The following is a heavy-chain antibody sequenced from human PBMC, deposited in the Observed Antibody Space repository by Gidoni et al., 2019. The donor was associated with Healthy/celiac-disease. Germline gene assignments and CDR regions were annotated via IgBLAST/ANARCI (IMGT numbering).Heavy chain of an antibody. V-gene: IGHV3-66*01. Sequence: VQLVASGGGVVQPGGSLRLSCAASGFPFSSNYMSWVRQAPGKGLEWVSVIYSGGSTYYADSVKCRFTISRDNSKNTLYLQMNSLRAEDTAVYYCARDFAVTPRGYFDYWGQGTLVTVSS. D-gene: IGHD4-4*01. CDR1: GFPFSSNY. CDR2: IYSGGST. CDR3: ARDFAVTPRGYFDY. J-gene: IGHJ4*02.